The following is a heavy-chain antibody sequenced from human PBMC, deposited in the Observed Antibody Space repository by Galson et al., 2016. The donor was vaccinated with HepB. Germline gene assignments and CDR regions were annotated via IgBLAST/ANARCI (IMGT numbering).Heavy chain of an antibody. D-gene: IGHD1-26*01. CDR2: IDSDGITT. CDR1: GFNFSSSW. J-gene: IGHJ6*02. CDR3: ATGGGRRSKYYGMDV. Sequence: SLRLPCAASGFNFSSSWMYGVRQAPGKGLVWVSRIDSDGITTAYADSVKGRFTISRDNAKNTLYLQMNSLSAEDTAVYYCATGGGRRSKYYGMDVWGHGTMVTVSS. V-gene: IGHV3-74*01.